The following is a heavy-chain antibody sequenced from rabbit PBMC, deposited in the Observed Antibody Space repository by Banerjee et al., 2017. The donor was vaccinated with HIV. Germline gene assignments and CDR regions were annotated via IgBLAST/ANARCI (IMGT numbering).Heavy chain of an antibody. V-gene: IGHV1S40*01. CDR2: IDTGRTDNT. J-gene: IGHJ4*01. Sequence: QSLEESGGDLVKPGASLTLTCTASGFSFSSSSYMCWVRQAPGKGLEWIACIDTGRTDNTYYANWAKGRFTVSKTSSTTVTLQMTSLTAADTATYFCARTYFTYGYAAYAYAFLWLWGPGTLVTVS. CDR1: GFSFSSSSY. D-gene: IGHD6-1*01. CDR3: ARTYFTYGYAAYAYAFLWL.